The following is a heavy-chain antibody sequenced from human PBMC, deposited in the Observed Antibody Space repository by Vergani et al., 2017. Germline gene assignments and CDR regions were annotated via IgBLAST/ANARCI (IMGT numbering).Heavy chain of an antibody. V-gene: IGHV4-34*01. J-gene: IGHJ2*01. CDR1: GGSFSGYY. D-gene: IGHD3-16*01. CDR2: INNDGHT. CDR3: ARGRGDNWYFDL. Sequence: QVQLQQWGAGLLKPSETLSLTCAVYGGSFSGYYWSWIRQPPGKGLEWIGEINNDGHTNYNPSLESRVTVSRDTAKNQFSLNLMSVTAADTAMYYCARGRGDNWYFDLWGRGTLVTVSS.